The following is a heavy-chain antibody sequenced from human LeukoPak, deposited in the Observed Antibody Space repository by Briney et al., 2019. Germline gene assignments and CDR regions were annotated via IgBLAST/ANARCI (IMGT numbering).Heavy chain of an antibody. CDR1: GFTVSSNY. J-gene: IGHJ4*02. V-gene: IGHV3-66*01. Sequence: GGSLRLSCAASGFTVSSNYMSWVRQAPGKGLEWVSVIYSGGSTYYADSVKGRFTISRDNSKNTLYLQMNSLGAEDTAVYYCARDRSGWYRGYYFDYWGQGTLVTVSS. CDR3: ARDRSGWYRGYYFDY. D-gene: IGHD6-19*01. CDR2: IYSGGST.